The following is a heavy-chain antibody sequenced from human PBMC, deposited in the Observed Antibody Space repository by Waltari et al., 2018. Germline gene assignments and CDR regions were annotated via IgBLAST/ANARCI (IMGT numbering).Heavy chain of an antibody. Sequence: QLVESGGGVVQPGGSLRLSCAASGFTFSSFGMHWVRQAPGKGLEWVTFIRYDGSNKYYADSVKGRFISSRDNSKNTVYLQMNSLRPEDAAVYYCAKGSGSYEGFDPWGQGTLVTVSS. CDR3: AKGSGSYEGFDP. V-gene: IGHV3-30*02. CDR1: GFTFSSFG. D-gene: IGHD1-26*01. CDR2: IRYDGSNK. J-gene: IGHJ5*02.